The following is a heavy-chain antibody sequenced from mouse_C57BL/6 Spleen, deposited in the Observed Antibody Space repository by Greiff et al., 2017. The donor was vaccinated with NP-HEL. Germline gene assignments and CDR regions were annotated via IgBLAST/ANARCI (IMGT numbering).Heavy chain of an antibody. J-gene: IGHJ3*01. V-gene: IGHV14-1*01. D-gene: IGHD3-2*02. Sequence: VQLQQSGAELVRPGASVKLSCTASGFNIKDYYMHWVKQRPEQGLEWIGRIDPEDGDTEYAPKFQGKATMTADTSSNTAYLQLSSLTSEDTAVDYCTVTAQATWFAYWGQGTLVTVSA. CDR2: IDPEDGDT. CDR1: GFNIKDYY. CDR3: TVTAQATWFAY.